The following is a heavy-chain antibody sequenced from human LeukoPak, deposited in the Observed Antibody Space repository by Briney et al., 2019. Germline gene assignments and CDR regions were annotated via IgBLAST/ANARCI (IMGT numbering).Heavy chain of an antibody. CDR2: INHSGST. Sequence: SETLSLTCAVYGGSFSGYYWSWIRQPPGKGLEWIGEINHSGSTNYNPSLKSRVTISVDTSKNQFSLKLSSVTAADTAVYYCARVGGTTIGYYYYMDVWGKGTTVTVSS. CDR1: GGSFSGYY. V-gene: IGHV4-34*01. J-gene: IGHJ6*03. CDR3: ARVGGTTIGYYYYMDV. D-gene: IGHD5-12*01.